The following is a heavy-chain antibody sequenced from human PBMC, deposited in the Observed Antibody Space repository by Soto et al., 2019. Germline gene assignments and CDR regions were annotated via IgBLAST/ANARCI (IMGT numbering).Heavy chain of an antibody. D-gene: IGHD3-10*01. CDR1: GYTFTNYL. CDR3: ASPSYGSGSYY. Sequence: VQLVQSGAEVKKPGASVKVSCKASGYTFTNYLIHWVRQAPGQRLEWMGWINAGNGDTKYSQNFQGRVTITSDTSASTAYMELSSRRSEDTAVYYCASPSYGSGSYYWGQGTLVTVSS. CDR2: INAGNGDT. J-gene: IGHJ4*02. V-gene: IGHV1-3*01.